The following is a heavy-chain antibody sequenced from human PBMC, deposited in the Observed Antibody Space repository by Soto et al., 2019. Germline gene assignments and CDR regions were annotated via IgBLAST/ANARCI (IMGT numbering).Heavy chain of an antibody. CDR3: ARRFCSGGSCYSGRPNPTYDY. CDR1: GGSFSGYY. CDR2: INHSGST. V-gene: IGHV4-34*01. Sequence: SETLSLTCAVYGGSFSGYYWSWIRQPPGKGLEWIGEINHSGSTNYNPSLKSRVTISVDTSKNQFSLKLSSVTAADTAVYYCARRFCSGGSCYSGRPNPTYDYWGQGTLVTVSS. D-gene: IGHD2-15*01. J-gene: IGHJ4*02.